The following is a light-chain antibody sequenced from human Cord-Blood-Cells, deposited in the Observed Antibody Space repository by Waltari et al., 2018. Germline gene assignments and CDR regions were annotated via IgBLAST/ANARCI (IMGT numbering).Light chain of an antibody. CDR2: GAS. Sequence: LSLSPGERVTLSCRASQSVSSSYLAWYQQKPGQAPRLLIYGASSRATGIPDRFSGSGSGTDFTLTISRLEPEDFAVYYCQQYGSSPGTFGQGTKVEIK. CDR1: QSVSSSY. V-gene: IGKV3-20*01. J-gene: IGKJ1*01. CDR3: QQYGSSPGT.